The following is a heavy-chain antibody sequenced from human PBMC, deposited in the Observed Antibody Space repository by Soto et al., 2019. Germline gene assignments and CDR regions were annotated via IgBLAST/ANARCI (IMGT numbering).Heavy chain of an antibody. CDR2: INQDESKK. D-gene: IGHD6-13*01. V-gene: IGHV3-7*01. Sequence: EVQLVESGGGLVQPGGSLRLSCAASGLTFWSYWMSWVRQAPGKGLEWVANINQDESKKYYVNSVKGRFTISRDNAKNSVYLQMNSLRAEDTAVYYCARDNIAGIWGQGTLVTVSS. J-gene: IGHJ4*02. CDR1: GLTFWSYW. CDR3: ARDNIAGI.